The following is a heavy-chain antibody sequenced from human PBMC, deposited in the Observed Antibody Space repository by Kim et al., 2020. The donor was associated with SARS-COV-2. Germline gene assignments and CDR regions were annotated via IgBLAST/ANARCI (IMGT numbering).Heavy chain of an antibody. CDR2: INWNGGST. Sequence: GGSLRLSCAASGFTFDDYGMSWVRQAPGKGLEWVSGINWNGGSTGYADSVKGRFTISRDNAKNSLYLQMNSLRAEDTALYHCARGGYFGYSSGWNVMDVWGQGTTVTVSS. D-gene: IGHD6-19*01. V-gene: IGHV3-20*01. CDR3: ARGGYFGYSSGWNVMDV. J-gene: IGHJ6*02. CDR1: GFTFDDYG.